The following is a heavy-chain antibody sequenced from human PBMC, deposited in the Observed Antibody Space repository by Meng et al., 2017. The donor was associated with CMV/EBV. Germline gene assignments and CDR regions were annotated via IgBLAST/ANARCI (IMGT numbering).Heavy chain of an antibody. CDR2: ISSSGSTI. J-gene: IGHJ4*02. Sequence: LSLTCAASGFTFSSYEMNWVRQAPGKGLEWVSYISSSGSTIYYADSVKGRFTISRDNAKNSLYLQMNSLRVEDTAVYYCARVQQLARGFDYWGQGTLVTVSS. D-gene: IGHD6-6*01. CDR3: ARVQQLARGFDY. V-gene: IGHV3-48*03. CDR1: GFTFSSYE.